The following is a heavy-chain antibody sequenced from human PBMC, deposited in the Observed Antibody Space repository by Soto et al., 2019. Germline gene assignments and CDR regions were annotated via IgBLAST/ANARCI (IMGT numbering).Heavy chain of an antibody. Sequence: PGGSLRLSCAASGFTFSGYAMHCVRQAPGKGLEWVAVISDDGTNKHYADSVRGRSTISRDNSKNTLNLQMDSLRPEDTAVYYCARAGSSRGLWLGPDYWGQGTQVTVSS. CDR2: ISDDGTNK. D-gene: IGHD5-18*01. CDR1: GFTFSGYA. J-gene: IGHJ4*02. CDR3: ARAGSSRGLWLGPDY. V-gene: IGHV3-30-3*01.